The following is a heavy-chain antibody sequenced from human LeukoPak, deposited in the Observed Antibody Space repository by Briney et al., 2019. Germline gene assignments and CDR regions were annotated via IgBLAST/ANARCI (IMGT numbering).Heavy chain of an antibody. V-gene: IGHV3-21*01. D-gene: IGHD2-2*01. CDR2: ISSSSSYI. CDR1: GFTFSSYS. CDR3: ARAQTLPLVTSPITLNWFDP. J-gene: IGHJ5*02. Sequence: GGSLRPSCAASGFTFSSYSMNWVRQAPGKGLEWVSSISSSSSYIYYADSVKGRFTISRDNAKNSLYLQMNSLRAEDTAVYYCARAQTLPLVTSPITLNWFDPWGQGTLVTVSS.